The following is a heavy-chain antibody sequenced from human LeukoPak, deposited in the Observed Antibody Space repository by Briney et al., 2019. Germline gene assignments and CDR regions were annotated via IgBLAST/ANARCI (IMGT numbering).Heavy chain of an antibody. J-gene: IGHJ4*02. CDR2: ISYSTSTM. CDR1: GFAFDDYA. V-gene: IGHV3-48*04. CDR3: VRSQWRYYPTDY. Sequence: PGRSLRLSCAASGFAFDDYAMHWVRQAPGKGLEWVSYISYSTSTMYYADSVKGRFTISRDNAKNSLYLQMNSLRAEDTAVYYCVRSQWRYYPTDYWGQGTLVTVSS. D-gene: IGHD1-26*01.